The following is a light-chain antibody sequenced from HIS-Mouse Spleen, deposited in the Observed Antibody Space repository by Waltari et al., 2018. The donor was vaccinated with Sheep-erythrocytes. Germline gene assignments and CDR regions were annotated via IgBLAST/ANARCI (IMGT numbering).Light chain of an antibody. CDR2: DVS. Sequence: QSALTQPRSVSGSPGQSVTISCTGTSSDVGGYNYVSWYQQHPGKAPKLMFYDVSKRPSGVPDRFSGSKSGNTASLTISVLQAEEEADYYCCSYAGSYTWVFGGGTKLTVL. J-gene: IGLJ3*02. CDR1: SSDVGGYNY. CDR3: CSYAGSYTWV. V-gene: IGLV2-11*01.